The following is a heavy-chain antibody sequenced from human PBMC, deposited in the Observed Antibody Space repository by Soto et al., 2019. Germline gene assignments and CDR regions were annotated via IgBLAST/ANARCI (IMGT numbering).Heavy chain of an antibody. V-gene: IGHV5-51*01. J-gene: IGHJ6*02. CDR1: GYSFTSYW. CDR3: ARGAYYYDSSGYPFYGMDV. D-gene: IGHD3-22*01. Sequence: SGESLKISCKGSGYSFTSYWIGWVRQMPGKGLEWMGIIYPGDSDTRYSPSFQGQVTISADKSISTAYLQWSSLKASDTAMYYCARGAYYYDSSGYPFYGMDVWGQGTTVTVSS. CDR2: IYPGDSDT.